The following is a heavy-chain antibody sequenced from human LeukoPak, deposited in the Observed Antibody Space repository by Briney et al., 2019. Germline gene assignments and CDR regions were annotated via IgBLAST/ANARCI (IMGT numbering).Heavy chain of an antibody. J-gene: IGHJ4*02. CDR2: ISAYNGDT. D-gene: IGHD3-10*01. CDR3: AREGNYYFFDY. CDR1: GYTFTNYN. V-gene: IGHV1-18*01. Sequence: GASVKVSCKASGYTFTNYNINWVRQAPGQWLEWVGWISAYNGDTNSAQKFQGRVTMTTDTSTSTAYMELRSLRSDDTAVYYCAREGNYYFFDYWGQGTLVTVSS.